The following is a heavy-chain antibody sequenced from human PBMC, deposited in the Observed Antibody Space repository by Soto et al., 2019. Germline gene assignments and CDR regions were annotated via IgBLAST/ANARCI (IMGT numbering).Heavy chain of an antibody. D-gene: IGHD4-17*01. J-gene: IGHJ6*02. Sequence: QLQLQESGSGLVKPSQTLSLTCAVSGGSISSGGYSWSWIRQPPGKGLEWIGYIYHSGYTYYNPSLKSRVTITVYRSXNQFSLKLSSVTAADTAVYYCARAHYGDYGYGLDVWGQGTTVTVSS. CDR3: ARAHYGDYGYGLDV. V-gene: IGHV4-30-2*01. CDR2: IYHSGYT. CDR1: GGSISSGGYS.